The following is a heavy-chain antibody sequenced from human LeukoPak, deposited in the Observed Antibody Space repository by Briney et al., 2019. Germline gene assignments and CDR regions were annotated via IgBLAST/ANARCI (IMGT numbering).Heavy chain of an antibody. CDR1: GGSISSYY. CDR3: ARSETVGRHLDY. V-gene: IGHV4-59*01. J-gene: IGHJ4*02. CDR2: IYYSGST. Sequence: SETLSLTCTVSGGSISSYYWSWIRQPPGKGLEWIGYIYYSGSTNYNPPLKSRVTISVDTSKNQFSLKLSSVTAADTAVYYCARSETVGRHLDYWGQGTLVTVSS.